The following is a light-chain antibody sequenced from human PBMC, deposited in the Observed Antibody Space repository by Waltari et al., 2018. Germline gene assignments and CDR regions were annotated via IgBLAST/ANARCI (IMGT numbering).Light chain of an antibody. CDR3: QVWDSSSDHWV. CDR2: DDS. J-gene: IGLJ3*02. CDR1: NIGSKS. Sequence: SYVLTQPPSVSVAPGKTARITCGGNNIGSKSVHWYQQKPGQAPVVVMYDDSDRPSGIPDRFSGSNAGNTATLTISRVEAGDEADYYCQVWDSSSDHWVFGGGTKLTVL. V-gene: IGLV3-21*04.